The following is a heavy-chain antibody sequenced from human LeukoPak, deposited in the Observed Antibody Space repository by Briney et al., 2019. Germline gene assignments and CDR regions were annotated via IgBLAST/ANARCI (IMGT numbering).Heavy chain of an antibody. CDR3: AREGGEYDYVWGSYRYRASDI. D-gene: IGHD3-16*02. V-gene: IGHV1-18*01. CDR2: ISAYNGNT. J-gene: IGHJ3*02. Sequence: GASVKVSCKASGYTFTSYGISWVRQAPGQGLEWVGWISAYNGNTNYAQKLQGRVTMTTDTSTGTAYMELRSLRSDDTAVYYCAREGGEYDYVWGSYRYRASDIWGQGTMVTVSS. CDR1: GYTFTSYG.